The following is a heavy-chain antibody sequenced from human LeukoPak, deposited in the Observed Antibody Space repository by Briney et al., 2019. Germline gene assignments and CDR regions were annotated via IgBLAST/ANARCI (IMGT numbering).Heavy chain of an antibody. D-gene: IGHD3-9*01. CDR3: ARTGPLRGGMDV. CDR2: LFYSLYHSESIYYTGSA. CDR1: GDSINSSSYY. V-gene: IGHV4-39*01. Sequence: KPSETLSLTCTVSGDSINSSSYYWGWIRQPPGKGLEWIGSLFYSLYHSESIYYTGSAYYNPSLKSRITIAVDPSKNQFSLKVNSVTAADTAVYYCARTGPLRGGMDVWGQGTTVTVSS. J-gene: IGHJ6*02.